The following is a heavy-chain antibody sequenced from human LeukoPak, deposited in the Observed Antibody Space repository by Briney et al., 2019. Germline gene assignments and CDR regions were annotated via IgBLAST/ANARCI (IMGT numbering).Heavy chain of an antibody. CDR3: ATLRHNY. CDR1: GFTFSNSW. CDR2: INQGGSET. J-gene: IGHJ4*02. V-gene: IGHV3-7*02. D-gene: IGHD2-15*01. Sequence: GGSLRLSCAASGFTFSNSWMSWVGRAPGKGLEWVANINQGGSETYYLDSEKGRFTISRDNAKNSLFLQMNSLRAEDTAVYYCATLRHNYWGQGTLVTVSS.